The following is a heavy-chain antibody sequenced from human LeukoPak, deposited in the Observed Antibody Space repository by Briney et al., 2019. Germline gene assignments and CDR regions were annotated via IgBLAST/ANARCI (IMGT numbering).Heavy chain of an antibody. D-gene: IGHD6-13*01. CDR1: GFTFSSYA. J-gene: IGHJ4*02. CDR3: ARCIAVAAAFFDY. V-gene: IGHV3-30-3*01. Sequence: GRSLRLSCAASGFTFSSYAMHWVRQAPGKGLEWVAVISYDGSNKYYADSVKGQFTISRDNSKNTLYLQMNSLRAEDTAVYYCARCIAVAAAFFDYWGQGTLVTVSS. CDR2: ISYDGSNK.